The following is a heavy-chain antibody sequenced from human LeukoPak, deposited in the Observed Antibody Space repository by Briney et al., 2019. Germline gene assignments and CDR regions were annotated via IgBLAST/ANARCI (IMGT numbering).Heavy chain of an antibody. Sequence: SETLSLTCTVSGGSISSGSYYWGWIRQPPGKGLEWIGSIYYSGSTYYNPSLKSRVTISVDTSKNQFSLKLSSVTAADTAVYYCARARGWAAAGTLGWFDPWGQGTLVTVSS. CDR2: IYYSGST. V-gene: IGHV4-39*07. CDR1: GGSISSGSYY. D-gene: IGHD6-13*01. CDR3: ARARGWAAAGTLGWFDP. J-gene: IGHJ5*02.